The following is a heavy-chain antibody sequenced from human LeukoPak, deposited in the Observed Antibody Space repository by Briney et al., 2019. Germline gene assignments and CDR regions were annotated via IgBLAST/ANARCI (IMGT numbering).Heavy chain of an antibody. J-gene: IGHJ4*02. CDR1: GFTFSDYY. Sequence: GGSLRLSCAASGFTFSDYYMSWIRQAPGKGLEWVSYISSSGSTIYYADSVKGRFTISRDNAKNSLYLQMSSLRAEDTAVYYCARDLYDSSSPYYFDYWGQGTLVTVSS. CDR2: ISSSGSTI. D-gene: IGHD3-22*01. CDR3: ARDLYDSSSPYYFDY. V-gene: IGHV3-11*01.